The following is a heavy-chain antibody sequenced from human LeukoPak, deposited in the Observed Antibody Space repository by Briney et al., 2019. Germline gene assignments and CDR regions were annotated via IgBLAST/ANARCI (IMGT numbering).Heavy chain of an antibody. V-gene: IGHV4-59*01. CDR1: GGSISSYY. CDR2: IYYSGST. Sequence: SETLSLTCTVSGGSISSYYWSLIRQPPGKGLEWIGYIYYSGSTNYNPSLKSRVTISVDTSKNQFSLKPSSVTAADTAVYYCARFFPDGGGYGYWGQGTLVTVSS. D-gene: IGHD2-15*01. J-gene: IGHJ4*02. CDR3: ARFFPDGGGYGY.